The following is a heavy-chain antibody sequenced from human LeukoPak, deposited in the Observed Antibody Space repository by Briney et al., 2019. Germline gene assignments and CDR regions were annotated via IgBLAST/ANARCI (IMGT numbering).Heavy chain of an antibody. V-gene: IGHV4-34*01. CDR1: GGSFSGYY. CDR3: ARDNYGSGNFDY. Sequence: SETLSLTCAVYGGSFSGYYWSWIRQPPGKGLEWIGEINHSGSTNYNPSLKSRVTISVDTSKNQFSLKLSSVTAADTAVYYCARDNYGSGNFDYWGQGTLVTVSS. J-gene: IGHJ4*02. D-gene: IGHD3-10*01. CDR2: INHSGST.